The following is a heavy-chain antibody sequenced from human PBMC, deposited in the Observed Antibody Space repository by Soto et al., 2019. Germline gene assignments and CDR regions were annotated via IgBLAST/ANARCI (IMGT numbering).Heavy chain of an antibody. CDR2: INHSGST. D-gene: IGHD3-10*01. Sequence: SEILSLTCAVYGGSFSGYYWSWIRQPPGKGLEWIGEINHSGSTNYNPSLKSRVTISVDTSKNQFSLKLSSVTAADTAVYYCARRAVRGVRGYYYYYYGMDVWGQGTTVTVSS. J-gene: IGHJ6*02. CDR1: GGSFSGYY. V-gene: IGHV4-34*01. CDR3: ARRAVRGVRGYYYYYYGMDV.